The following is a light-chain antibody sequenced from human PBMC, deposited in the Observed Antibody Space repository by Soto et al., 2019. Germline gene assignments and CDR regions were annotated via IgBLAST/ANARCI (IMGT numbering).Light chain of an antibody. CDR2: KAS. Sequence: DIQMTQSPSTLCGSVVDRVTITCRASQTISSWLAWYQQKPGKAHQLLIYKASTLKSGVPSRFSGSGSGTEFTLTISSLQPDDFATYYCQHYNSYSEAFGQGTKVDI. CDR3: QHYNSYSEA. CDR1: QTISSW. J-gene: IGKJ1*01. V-gene: IGKV1-5*03.